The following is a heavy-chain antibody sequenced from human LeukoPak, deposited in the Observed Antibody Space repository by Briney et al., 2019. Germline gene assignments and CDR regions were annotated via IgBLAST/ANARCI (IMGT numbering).Heavy chain of an antibody. J-gene: IGHJ4*02. CDR1: GFTFSSFW. Sequence: GGSLRLSCAASGFTFSSFWMSWVRQAPGKGLEWVANIKEDGREKYYVDSVKGRFTVSRDNAKNSLYLQMNSLRAEDTAVYYCARDHYFAEDYWGQGTLVTVS. D-gene: IGHD3-9*01. V-gene: IGHV3-7*03. CDR3: ARDHYFAEDY. CDR2: IKEDGREK.